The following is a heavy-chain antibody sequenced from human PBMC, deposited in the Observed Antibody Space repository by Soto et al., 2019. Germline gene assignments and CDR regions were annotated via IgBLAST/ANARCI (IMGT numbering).Heavy chain of an antibody. CDR2: IHGGGNSA. D-gene: IGHD4-17*01. CDR1: GFTFSGYA. Sequence: EVQLLESGGDLVQPGRSLRLSCAASGFTFSGYAMSWVRQAPGKGLEWVSVIHGGGNSAYYADSVKGRFTISRDNSKNTLYLQMGSLRGDDTAVYYCAKNRGRVTTWWHFDYWGQGTLVTVSS. CDR3: AKNRGRVTTWWHFDY. J-gene: IGHJ4*02. V-gene: IGHV3-23*01.